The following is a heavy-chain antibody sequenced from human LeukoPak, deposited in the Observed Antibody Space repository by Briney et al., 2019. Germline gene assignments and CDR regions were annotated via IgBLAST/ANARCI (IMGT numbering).Heavy chain of an antibody. CDR1: GGTFSSYA. J-gene: IGHJ4*02. Sequence: GASVKVPCKASGGTFSSYAISWVRQAPGQGLEWMGRIIPILDITNYAQKSLGRVTITADKSTSTAYMELSSLRSEDTAVYYCARDKGHLWPGTGYWGQGTLVTVSS. CDR2: IIPILDIT. CDR3: ARDKGHLWPGTGY. D-gene: IGHD3-10*01. V-gene: IGHV1-69*04.